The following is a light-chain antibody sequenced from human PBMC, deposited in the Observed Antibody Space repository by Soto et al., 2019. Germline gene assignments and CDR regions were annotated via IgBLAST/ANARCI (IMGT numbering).Light chain of an antibody. CDR2: GAS. J-gene: IGKJ1*01. CDR3: QQYGSSRWT. Sequence: EIVLTQSPGTLSLSPGERATLSCRASQSVSSSYLAWYQQKPGQAPRLLIYGASSRATGIPDRFSGSGSGTDFTLTISRLEPEDFAVYYCQQYGSSRWTFGQWT. V-gene: IGKV3-20*01. CDR1: QSVSSSY.